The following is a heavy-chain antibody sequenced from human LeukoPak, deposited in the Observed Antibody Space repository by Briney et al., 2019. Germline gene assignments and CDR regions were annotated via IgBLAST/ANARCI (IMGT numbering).Heavy chain of an antibody. V-gene: IGHV1-8*01. Sequence: GASVKVSCKASGYTFTSYDINWVRQATGQGLEWMGWMNPNSGNTGYAQKFQGRVTMTRNTSISTAYMELSSLRSEDTAVYYCARDGWGYYDFWSDQPGVWFDPWGQGTLVTVSS. CDR1: GYTFTSYD. CDR3: ARDGWGYYDFWSDQPGVWFDP. CDR2: MNPNSGNT. J-gene: IGHJ5*02. D-gene: IGHD3-3*01.